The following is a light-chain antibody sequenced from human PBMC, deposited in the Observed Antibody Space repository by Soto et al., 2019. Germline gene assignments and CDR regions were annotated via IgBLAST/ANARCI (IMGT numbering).Light chain of an antibody. Sequence: EIVMTQSPATLSVSPGERATLSCRASQSVSSNLAWYQQKPGQAPRLLIYGAYTRAPGIPARFSGSGSGTEFTLTSSSPQSEDSAVYYCHQYNNWPPLTFGPGTKVDIK. CDR3: HQYNNWPPLT. J-gene: IGKJ3*01. V-gene: IGKV3-15*01. CDR2: GAY. CDR1: QSVSSN.